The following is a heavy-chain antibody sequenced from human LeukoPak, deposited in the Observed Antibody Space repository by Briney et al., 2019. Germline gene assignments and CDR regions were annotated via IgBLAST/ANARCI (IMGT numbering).Heavy chain of an antibody. J-gene: IGHJ4*02. CDR3: ARGQVYSSSWYPLDYYFDY. D-gene: IGHD6-13*01. Sequence: NKYYADSVKGLFTISRDNSKNTLYLQMNSLRAEDTAVYYCARGQVYSSSWYPLDYYFDYWGQGTLVTVSS. V-gene: IGHV3-30-3*01. CDR2: NK.